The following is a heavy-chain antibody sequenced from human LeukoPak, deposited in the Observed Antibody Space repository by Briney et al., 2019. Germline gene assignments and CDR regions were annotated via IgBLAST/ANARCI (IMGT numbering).Heavy chain of an antibody. J-gene: IGHJ4*02. CDR1: GFTFDDYA. V-gene: IGHV3-9*01. CDR3: AVTGYCSGGSCPPSSY. Sequence: PGGSLRLSCAASGFTFDDYAVHWVRQAPGKGLEWVSGISWNSGSIGYADSVKGRFTISRDNAKNSLYLQMNSLRAEDTALYYCAVTGYCSGGSCPPSSYWGQGTLVTVSS. CDR2: ISWNSGSI. D-gene: IGHD2-15*01.